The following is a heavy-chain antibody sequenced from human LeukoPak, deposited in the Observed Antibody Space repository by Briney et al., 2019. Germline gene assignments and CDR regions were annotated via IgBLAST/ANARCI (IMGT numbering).Heavy chain of an antibody. D-gene: IGHD2-21*02. CDR3: ARMPRGVAVVTPYYFDS. V-gene: IGHV4-31*03. CDR2: ISYRGTT. CDR1: GDSLNSGSYY. J-gene: IGHJ4*02. Sequence: SETLSLTCTVFGDSLNSGSYYWSWIRQHSETGLEWIGYISYRGTTFYTPSLKSRVSISGDTSKTQFSLNINSVTAADTAVYYCARMPRGVAVVTPYYFDSWGQGTLVTVFS.